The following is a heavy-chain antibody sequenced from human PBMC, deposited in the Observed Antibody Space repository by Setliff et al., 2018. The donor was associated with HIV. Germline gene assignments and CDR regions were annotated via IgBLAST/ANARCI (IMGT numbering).Heavy chain of an antibody. CDR2: INPNSGGT. D-gene: IGHD6-19*01. V-gene: IGHV1-2*02. J-gene: IGHJ5*02. CDR3: ARDQRYAMAGRHSCFDP. Sequence: ASVKVSCKVSGYTLTELSMHWVRQAPGQGLEWMGWINPNSGGTNYVQKFQGRVTMTRDTSISTAYMELSRLTSDDTAVYYCARDQRYAMAGRHSCFDPWGQGTLVTVSS. CDR1: GYTLTELS.